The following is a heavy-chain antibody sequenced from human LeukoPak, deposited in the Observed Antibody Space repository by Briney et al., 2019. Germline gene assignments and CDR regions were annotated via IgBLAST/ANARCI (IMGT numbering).Heavy chain of an antibody. J-gene: IGHJ6*02. D-gene: IGHD3-22*01. CDR3: ARDGYYDSSGYYYYYYGMDA. V-gene: IGHV1-2*02. Sequence: ASVKVSCKASGYTFTGYYMHWVRQAPGQGLEWMGWINPNSGGTNYAQKFQGRVTMTRDTSISTAYMELSRLRSDDTAVYYCARDGYYDSSGYYYYYYGMDAWGQGTTVTVSS. CDR1: GYTFTGYY. CDR2: INPNSGGT.